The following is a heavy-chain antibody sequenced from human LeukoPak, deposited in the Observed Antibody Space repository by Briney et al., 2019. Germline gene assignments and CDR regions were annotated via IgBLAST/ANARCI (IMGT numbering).Heavy chain of an antibody. CDR1: GFTFSSYG. CDR2: ISYDGSNK. D-gene: IGHD3-22*01. Sequence: GGSLRLSCAASGFTFSSYGMHWVRQAPGKGLEWVAVISYDGSNKYFADSVKGRLTISRDNSRNTLFLQMNSLRAEDTAVYYCAKDEGTLIVVGLDYWGQGTQVTVSS. V-gene: IGHV3-30*18. CDR3: AKDEGTLIVVGLDY. J-gene: IGHJ4*02.